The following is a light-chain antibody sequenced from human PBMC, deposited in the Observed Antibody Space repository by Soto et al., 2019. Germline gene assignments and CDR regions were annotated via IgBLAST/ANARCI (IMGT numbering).Light chain of an antibody. J-gene: IGLJ2*01. CDR2: EVT. Sequence: QSVLTQPPSASGSPGQSVTISCTGTSSDVGGYNFVSWYQHHPGKGPKLMIYEVTKRPSGVPDRFSGSKSGNTASLTVSGLQTEDEADYYCSSYAGSNILFGEGTKLTVL. V-gene: IGLV2-8*01. CDR3: SSYAGSNIL. CDR1: SSDVGGYNF.